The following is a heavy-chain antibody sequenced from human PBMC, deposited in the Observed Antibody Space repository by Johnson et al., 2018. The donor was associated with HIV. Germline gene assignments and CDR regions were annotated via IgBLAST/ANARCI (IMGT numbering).Heavy chain of an antibody. CDR3: ARDRTGGAFDI. V-gene: IGHV3-NL1*01. CDR2: IYSGDST. CDR1: GFTVSSYG. Sequence: QVQLVESGGGVVRPGGSLRLSCAASGFTVSSYGMHWVRQAPGKGLEWVAIIYSGDSTYYADSLEGRFTISRDKSKNTLYLQMNSLRAEDTALYYCARDRTGGAFDIWGQGTMVTVSS. J-gene: IGHJ3*02. D-gene: IGHD1-26*01.